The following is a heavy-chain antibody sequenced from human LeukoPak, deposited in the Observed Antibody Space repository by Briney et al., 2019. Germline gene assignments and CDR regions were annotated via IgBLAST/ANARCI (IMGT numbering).Heavy chain of an antibody. CDR1: GFTLSSYG. CDR2: ISYSGGTT. V-gene: IGHV3-23*01. J-gene: IGHJ4*02. D-gene: IGHD3-10*01. CDR3: AKDGVVRGLGPYYFDS. Sequence: AGGSLRLSCAASGFTLSSYGMSWVRQAPGKGLEWVSTISYSGGTTYHTDSVKDRFTISRDISKNTVYLQMNSLKAEDTAVYYCAKDGVVRGLGPYYFDSWGQGSLVTVSS.